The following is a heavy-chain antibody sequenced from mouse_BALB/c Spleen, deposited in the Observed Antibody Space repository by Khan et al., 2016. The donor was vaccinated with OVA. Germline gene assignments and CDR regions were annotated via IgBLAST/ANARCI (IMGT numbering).Heavy chain of an antibody. CDR3: ARSNYGTLAY. CDR2: ISSGGDNT. D-gene: IGHD1-1*02. CDR1: GFTFSSFS. V-gene: IGHV5-9*03. J-gene: IGHJ3*01. Sequence: EVELVESGGGLVKPGGSLKLSCAASGFTFSSFSLSWVRQTPEKSLEWVATISSGGDNTYYPDSVKGRFTISRDTARNNLYLQMSSVRSEDTALXYCARSNYGTLAYWGQGTLVTVSA.